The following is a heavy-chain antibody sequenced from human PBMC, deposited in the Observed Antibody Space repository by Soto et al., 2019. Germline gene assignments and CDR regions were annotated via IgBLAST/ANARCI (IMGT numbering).Heavy chain of an antibody. J-gene: IGHJ4*02. Sequence: QVQLLVQSGSEVKKPGASVKVSCQASGYTFTNYGISGVRQAPGQGREWMGWVSGYNGNTNYAQKLRGRVTMTTETSTSTAYMELRTLRSDDTAVYYCARDEGSHGFDSWGQGTLVTVS. D-gene: IGHD6-19*01. CDR1: GYTFTNYG. CDR2: VSGYNGNT. V-gene: IGHV1-18*04. CDR3: ARDEGSHGFDS.